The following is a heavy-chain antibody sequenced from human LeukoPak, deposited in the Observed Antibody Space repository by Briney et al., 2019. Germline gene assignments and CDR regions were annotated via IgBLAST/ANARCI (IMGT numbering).Heavy chain of an antibody. CDR1: GFTFTSYD. CDR3: VRDGEGVAISVNYWFDP. Sequence: ASVKVSCKASGFTFTSYDINWVRQAAGQGREWMGWMNPNNGNTGYAQKFQGRVTMTWDTTISTAYMELRSLRSEDTAVYYCVRDGEGVAISVNYWFDPWGQGTLVTVSS. J-gene: IGHJ5*02. V-gene: IGHV1-8*01. CDR2: MNPNNGNT. D-gene: IGHD3-10*01.